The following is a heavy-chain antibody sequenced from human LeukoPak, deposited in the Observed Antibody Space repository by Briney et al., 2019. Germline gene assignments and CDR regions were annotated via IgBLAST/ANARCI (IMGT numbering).Heavy chain of an antibody. J-gene: IGHJ4*02. CDR2: ISGSGGST. CDR3: AQLRDIVVVPAAISHDY. Sequence: GGSLRLSCAASGFNFSTYTMNWVRQAPGKGLEWVSAISGSGGSTYYADSVKGRFTISRDNSKNTLYLQMNSPRAEDTAVYYCAQLRDIVVVPAAISHDYWGQGTLVTVSS. CDR1: GFNFSTYT. V-gene: IGHV3-23*01. D-gene: IGHD2-2*02.